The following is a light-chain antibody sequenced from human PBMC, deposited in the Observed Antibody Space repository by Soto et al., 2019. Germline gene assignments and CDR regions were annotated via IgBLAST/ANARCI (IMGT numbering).Light chain of an antibody. CDR2: DAS. V-gene: IGKV3-11*01. CDR1: QSIGSF. CDR3: QHRGNWPPT. Sequence: EIVLTQSPATLSLSPGERATLSCRASQSIGSFLAWYQQKPGQPPRLLIYDASNRATGIPGRFSGSGSGTYFTLTISSLEPEDFAFYYCQHRGNWPPTFGPGTKVNIK. J-gene: IGKJ3*01.